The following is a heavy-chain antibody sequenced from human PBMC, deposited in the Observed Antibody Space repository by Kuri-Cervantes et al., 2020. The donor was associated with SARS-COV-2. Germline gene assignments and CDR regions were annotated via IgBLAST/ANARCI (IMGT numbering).Heavy chain of an antibody. V-gene: IGHV1-18*01. CDR1: GYAFTSYG. D-gene: IGHD3-10*02. Sequence: ASVKVSCKSSGYAFTSYGLSWVRQAPGQGLEWMGWISTYNRDINFAPKLRGRVTLTTDTSSNTAYMELRGLISDDTAVYYCARTVRGAFDIWGQGTLVTVSS. J-gene: IGHJ3*02. CDR3: ARTVRGAFDI. CDR2: ISTYNRDI.